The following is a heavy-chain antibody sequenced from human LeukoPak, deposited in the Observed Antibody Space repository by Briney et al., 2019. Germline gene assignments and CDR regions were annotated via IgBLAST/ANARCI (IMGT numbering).Heavy chain of an antibody. CDR2: IYHSGST. D-gene: IGHD2/OR15-2a*01. V-gene: IGHV4-38-2*01. CDR3: VRFSGLYYFHVDL. Sequence: SETLSLTCAVSDYSINTDHYWGWIRQPPGKGMEWIGTIYHSGSTNYSPSLKSRVTLSVDTSKNQFSLKLSSVTAADTAVYFCVRFSGLYYFHVDLWRKAITVTVSS. J-gene: IGHJ6*04. CDR1: DYSINTDHY.